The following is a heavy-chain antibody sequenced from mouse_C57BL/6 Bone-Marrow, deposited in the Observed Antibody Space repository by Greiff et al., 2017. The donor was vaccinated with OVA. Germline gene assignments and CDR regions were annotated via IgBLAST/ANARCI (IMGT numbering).Heavy chain of an antibody. Sequence: QVQLQQPGAELVRPGTSVKLSCKASGYTFTSYWMHWVKQRPGQGLEWIGVIDPSDSYTNYNQKFKGKATLTVDTSSSTAYMQLSSLTSEDSAVYYWAREGYDYVLFDDWGQGTTLTVSS. J-gene: IGHJ2*01. V-gene: IGHV1-59*01. D-gene: IGHD2-4*01. CDR2: IDPSDSYT. CDR1: GYTFTSYW. CDR3: AREGYDYVLFDD.